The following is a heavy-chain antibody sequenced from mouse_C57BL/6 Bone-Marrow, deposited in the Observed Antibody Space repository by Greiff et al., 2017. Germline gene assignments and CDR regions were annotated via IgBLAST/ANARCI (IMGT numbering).Heavy chain of an antibody. CDR2: IRNKANGYTT. D-gene: IGHD4-1*01. CDR3: ARYDRSWDFAY. CDR1: GFTFTDYY. V-gene: IGHV7-3*01. Sequence: EVQLVESGGGLVQPGGSLSLSCAASGFTFTDYYMSWVRQPPGKALEWLGFIRNKANGYTTEYSASVKGRFTISRDNSQSILYLQMNALRAEDSATYYCARYDRSWDFAYWGQGTLVTVSA. J-gene: IGHJ3*01.